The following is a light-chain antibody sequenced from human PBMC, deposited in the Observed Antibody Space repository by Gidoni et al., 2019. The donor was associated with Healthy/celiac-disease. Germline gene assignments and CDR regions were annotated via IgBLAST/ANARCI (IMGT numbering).Light chain of an antibody. Sequence: DIQMTQSPSSLSASVGDRVTIPCRASQSISSYLNWYQQKPGKAPKLLIYAASSLQSGVPSRFSGSESGTDFTLTISSLQPEAFATYYCQQSYSTPPVTFGGGTKVEIK. V-gene: IGKV1-39*01. CDR3: QQSYSTPPVT. J-gene: IGKJ4*01. CDR1: QSISSY. CDR2: AAS.